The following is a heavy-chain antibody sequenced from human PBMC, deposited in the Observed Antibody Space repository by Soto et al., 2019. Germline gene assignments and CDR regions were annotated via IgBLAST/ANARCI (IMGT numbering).Heavy chain of an antibody. CDR2: IIPIFGTA. V-gene: IGHV1-69*13. CDR1: GGTFSSYA. Sequence: EASVKVSCKASGGTFSSYAISWVRQAPGQGLEWMGGIIPIFGTANYAQKFQGRVTITADESTSTAYMELSSLRSEDTAVYYCARDWGRDGYNLGAFDIWGQGTMVTVSS. D-gene: IGHD5-12*01. CDR3: ARDWGRDGYNLGAFDI. J-gene: IGHJ3*02.